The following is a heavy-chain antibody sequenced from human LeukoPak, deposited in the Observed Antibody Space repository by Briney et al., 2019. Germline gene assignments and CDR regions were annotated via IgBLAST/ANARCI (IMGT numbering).Heavy chain of an antibody. D-gene: IGHD3-10*01. CDR2: IKQDGSEK. CDR3: ARDKAYYGSGSYLDY. CDR1: GFTFSSYW. J-gene: IGHJ4*02. V-gene: IGHV3-7*03. Sequence: GGSLRLSCAASGFTFSSYWMSWVRQAPGKGLGWVANIKQDGSEKYYVDSVKGRFTISRDNAKNSLYLQMNSLRAEDTAVYYCARDKAYYGSGSYLDYWGQGTLVTVSS.